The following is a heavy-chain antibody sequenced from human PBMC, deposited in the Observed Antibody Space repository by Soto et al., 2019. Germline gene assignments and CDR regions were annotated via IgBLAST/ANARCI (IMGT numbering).Heavy chain of an antibody. CDR3: ARGDFWSGF. CDR1: GFIFSDYY. V-gene: IGHV3-11*01. Sequence: QVQLVESGGGLVKPGGSLRLSCAASGFIFSDYYMTWIRQAPGKGLEWVSYISGSATTKNYANSVKGRFTISRDNARNSLYLQMNSLRVEDTAVYYCARGDFWSGFWGQGTLVTVSS. CDR2: ISGSATTK. J-gene: IGHJ4*02. D-gene: IGHD3-3*01.